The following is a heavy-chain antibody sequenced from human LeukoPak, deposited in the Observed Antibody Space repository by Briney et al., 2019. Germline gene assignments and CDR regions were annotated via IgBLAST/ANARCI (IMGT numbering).Heavy chain of an antibody. CDR3: AELPRRVLYYFDY. Sequence: PGGSLRLSCAASGFTFSSYAMSWVRQAPGKGLEWVSAISGSGGSTYYADSVKGRFTISRDNSKNTLYLQMNSLRAEDTAVYYCAELPRRVLYYFDYWGQGTLVTVSS. J-gene: IGHJ4*02. V-gene: IGHV3-23*01. CDR1: GFTFSSYA. D-gene: IGHD3-10*01. CDR2: ISGSGGST.